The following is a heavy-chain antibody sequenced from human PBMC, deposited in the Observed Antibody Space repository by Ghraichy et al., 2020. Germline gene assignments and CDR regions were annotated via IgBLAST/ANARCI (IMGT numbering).Heavy chain of an antibody. CDR2: ISGSGETT. CDR1: GFTFNTHS. CDR3: VKPARQWLDYYYFDY. D-gene: IGHD6-19*01. J-gene: IGHJ4*02. V-gene: IGHV3-23*01. Sequence: GGSLRLSCAASGFTFNTHSMNWVRQAPGKGLEWVSAISGSGETTYYADSVRGRFTISRDNSKNMVYLQMNTLRVEDTAVYYCVKPARQWLDYYYFDYWGQGALVTVSS.